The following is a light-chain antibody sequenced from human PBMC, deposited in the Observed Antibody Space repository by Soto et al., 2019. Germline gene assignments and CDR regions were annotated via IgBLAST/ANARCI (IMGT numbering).Light chain of an antibody. CDR3: KQYNNWPFS. CDR2: DVS. J-gene: IGKJ5*01. CDR1: QGVTTN. Sequence: EIVMTQSPATLSVSPGERATLSCRAGQGVTTNFAWYQQKSGQSPRLLIYDVSIRATGVQARFSGTGSETDFTLTIRGLQSEDSAVYFCKQYNNWPFSFGQGTRLEIK. V-gene: IGKV3-15*01.